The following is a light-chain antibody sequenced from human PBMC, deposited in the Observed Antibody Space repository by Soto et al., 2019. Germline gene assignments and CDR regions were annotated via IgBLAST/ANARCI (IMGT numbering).Light chain of an antibody. V-gene: IGKV1-5*03. CDR1: QSISSW. CDR2: KAS. CDR3: QQYNSYSGT. J-gene: IGKJ1*01. Sequence: IQMTQSPSTLYACVGDRVTSTCRASQSISSWLAWYQQKPGKAPKLLIYKASSLESGVPSRFSGSGSGTEFTLTISSLQPDDFATYYCQQYNSYSGTFGQGANVDI.